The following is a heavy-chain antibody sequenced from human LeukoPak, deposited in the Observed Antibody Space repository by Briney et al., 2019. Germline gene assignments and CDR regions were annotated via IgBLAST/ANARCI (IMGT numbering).Heavy chain of an antibody. CDR2: IRYDGSNK. Sequence: GGSLRLSCAASGFTFSSYGMHWVRQAPGKGLEWVAFIRYDGSNKYYADSVKGRFTISRDNSKKTLYLQMNSLRAEDTAVYYCARGARKGDDYGGFFDYWGQGTLVTVSS. D-gene: IGHD4-23*01. V-gene: IGHV3-30*02. CDR1: GFTFSSYG. CDR3: ARGARKGDDYGGFFDY. J-gene: IGHJ4*02.